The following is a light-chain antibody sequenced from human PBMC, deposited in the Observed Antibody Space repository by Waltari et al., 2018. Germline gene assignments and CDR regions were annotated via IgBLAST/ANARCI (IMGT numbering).Light chain of an antibody. J-gene: IGKJ1*01. Sequence: DIVLTQSPATLSLSPGERATLSCRAGHSISSFLAWYQHKPGQAPMLLIYGISTSANCMADRFSGSGDGRDFTVTISRLEAEDFGVYYCEQYGSGWTLGQGSKVEGK. CDR1: HSISSF. V-gene: IGKV3-20*01. CDR3: EQYGSGWT. CDR2: GIS.